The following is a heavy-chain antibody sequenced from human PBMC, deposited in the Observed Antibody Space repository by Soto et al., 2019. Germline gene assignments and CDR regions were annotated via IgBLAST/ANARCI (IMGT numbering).Heavy chain of an antibody. D-gene: IGHD6-19*01. J-gene: IGHJ4*02. Sequence: QVQLVDSGGGVVQPGTSLRLSCVGSGFAFINYGIHWVRQAPGKGLEWVAVITYDGNNQYYGDSVKGRFTISRDNSKNTLYLQMNSLRAEDTAVYYCAKSGGSSGWYAAYWGQGTLVTVSS. CDR2: ITYDGNNQ. CDR3: AKSGGSSGWYAAY. V-gene: IGHV3-30*18. CDR1: GFAFINYG.